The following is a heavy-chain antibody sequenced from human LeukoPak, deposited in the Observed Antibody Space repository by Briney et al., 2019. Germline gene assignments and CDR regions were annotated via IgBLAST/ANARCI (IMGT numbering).Heavy chain of an antibody. V-gene: IGHV3-23*01. Sequence: SGGSLRLSCAASGFTFSSYAMSWVRQAPGKGLEWVSAISGSGGSTYYADSVKGRFTISRDNSKNTLYLQMNSLRAEDTAVYYCARDRNTDFWSGYYTNYFDYWGQGTLVTVSS. J-gene: IGHJ4*02. CDR2: ISGSGGST. CDR3: ARDRNTDFWSGYYTNYFDY. CDR1: GFTFSSYA. D-gene: IGHD3-3*01.